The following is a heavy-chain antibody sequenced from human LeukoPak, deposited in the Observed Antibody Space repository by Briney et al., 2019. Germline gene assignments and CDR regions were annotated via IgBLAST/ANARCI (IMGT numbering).Heavy chain of an antibody. Sequence: ASVKDSCKASGYTFTSYGISWVRQAPGQGLEWMGWISAYNGNTNYAQKLQGRVTMTTDTSTSTAYMELRSLRSDDTAVYYCARGSFHDYYDSSGYVDYWGQGTLVTVSS. D-gene: IGHD3-22*01. CDR1: GYTFTSYG. CDR2: ISAYNGNT. J-gene: IGHJ4*02. CDR3: ARGSFHDYYDSSGYVDY. V-gene: IGHV1-18*01.